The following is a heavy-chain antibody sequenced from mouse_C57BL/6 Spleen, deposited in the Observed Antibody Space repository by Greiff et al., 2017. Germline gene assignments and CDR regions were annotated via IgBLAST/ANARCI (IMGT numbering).Heavy chain of an antibody. D-gene: IGHD1-1*01. CDR3: ARNYYYGSSYDDWYFDV. V-gene: IGHV1-52*01. Sequence: VQLQQPGAELVRPGSSVKLSCKASGYTFTSYWMHWVKQRPIQGLEWIGNIDPSDSETHYNQKFKDKATLTVDKSSSTAYMQLSSLTSEDSAVYYCARNYYYGSSYDDWYFDVWGTGTTVTVSS. CDR1: GYTFTSYW. CDR2: IDPSDSET. J-gene: IGHJ1*03.